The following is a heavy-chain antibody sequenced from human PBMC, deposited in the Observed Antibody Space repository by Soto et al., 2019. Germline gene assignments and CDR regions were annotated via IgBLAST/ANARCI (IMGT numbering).Heavy chain of an antibody. Sequence: EVQLLESGGGLVQPGGSLRLSCAASGFTFSSYAMSWVRQAPGKGLEWVSGISGSGGSTYYADSVKGRFTISRDNSKNALYLQMHRVRAEDTAVYYCAKHAQRSSGWYRDYFDYWGQGTLVSVSS. CDR1: GFTFSSYA. V-gene: IGHV3-23*01. CDR3: AKHAQRSSGWYRDYFDY. J-gene: IGHJ4*02. D-gene: IGHD6-19*01. CDR2: ISGSGGST.